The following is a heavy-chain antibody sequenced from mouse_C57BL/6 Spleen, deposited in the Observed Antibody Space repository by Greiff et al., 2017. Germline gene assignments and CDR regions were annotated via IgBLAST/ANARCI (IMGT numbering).Heavy chain of an antibody. Sequence: QVQLQQSGAELARPGASVKMSCKASGYTFTSYTMHWVKQRPGQGLEWIGYINPRSGYTKYNQKFKDKATLTADKSSSPAYMQLSSLTSEDSAVYYCARFTTVVARYFDVWGTGTTVTVSS. V-gene: IGHV1-4*01. J-gene: IGHJ1*03. CDR1: GYTFTSYT. CDR3: ARFTTVVARYFDV. CDR2: INPRSGYT. D-gene: IGHD1-1*01.